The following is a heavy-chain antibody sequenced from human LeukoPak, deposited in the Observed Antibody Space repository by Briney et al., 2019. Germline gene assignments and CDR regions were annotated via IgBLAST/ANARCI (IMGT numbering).Heavy chain of an antibody. J-gene: IGHJ3*02. CDR3: TRYCSSTSCYKGDAFDI. CDR1: GYTFTSYD. CDR2: MNPNSGNT. Sequence: GASVKVSCKASGYTFTSYDINWVRQATGQGLEWMGWMNPNSGNTGYAQKFQGRVTMTRNTSISTAYMELSSLRSEDTAVYYCTRYCSSTSCYKGDAFDIWGQGTMVTVSS. D-gene: IGHD2-2*02. V-gene: IGHV1-8*01.